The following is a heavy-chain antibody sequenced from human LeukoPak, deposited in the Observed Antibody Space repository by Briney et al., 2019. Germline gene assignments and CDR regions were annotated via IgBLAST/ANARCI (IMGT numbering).Heavy chain of an antibody. CDR1: GFTFSSFE. CDR3: AKDWRGSYPDYFDY. J-gene: IGHJ4*02. Sequence: GGSLRLSCAASGFTFSSFEMNWVRQAPGKGLEWVSAISGSGGSTYYADSVKGRFTISRDNSKNTLYLQMNSLRAEDTAVYYCAKDWRGSYPDYFDYWGQGTLVTVSS. CDR2: ISGSGGST. D-gene: IGHD1-26*01. V-gene: IGHV3-23*01.